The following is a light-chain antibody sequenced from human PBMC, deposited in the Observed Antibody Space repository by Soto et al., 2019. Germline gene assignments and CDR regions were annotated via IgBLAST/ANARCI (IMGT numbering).Light chain of an antibody. CDR3: QQYNSYWPT. CDR1: QSISSW. V-gene: IGKV1-5*01. CDR2: DAS. Sequence: DIQMTQSPSTLSASVGDRVTITCRASQSISSWLAWYQQKPVKAPKLLIYDASSLESGVPSRFSGSGSGTEFTLTISSLQPDDFATYYCQQYNSYWPTFGQGTKLEIK. J-gene: IGKJ2*01.